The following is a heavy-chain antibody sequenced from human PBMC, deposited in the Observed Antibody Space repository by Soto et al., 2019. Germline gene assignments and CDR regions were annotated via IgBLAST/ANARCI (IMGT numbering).Heavy chain of an antibody. V-gene: IGHV4-61*01. Sequence: SETLSLTCTVYGGSVSSGSYYWNWIRQPPGKGLELIGYIYYSGSTNYNPSLKSRVTISVDTSKNQFSLRLSSVTAADTAVYYCARTYYYDSSGYSLDYWGQGTLVTVSS. CDR1: GGSVSSGSYY. CDR3: ARTYYYDSSGYSLDY. CDR2: IYYSGST. D-gene: IGHD3-22*01. J-gene: IGHJ4*02.